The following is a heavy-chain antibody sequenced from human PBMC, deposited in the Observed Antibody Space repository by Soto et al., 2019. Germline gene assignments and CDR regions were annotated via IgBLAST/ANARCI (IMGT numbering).Heavy chain of an antibody. CDR2: ISPYNDYT. D-gene: IGHD3-16*01. V-gene: IGHV1-18*01. CDR1: GYTFIRYG. CDR3: ARGGYGDNTWGKLSHYRLDV. Sequence: QVQLVQSAAEVKKPGASVRVSCKASGYTFIRYGIAWVRQAPGQGLEWMGWISPYNDYTIYAQKLQGRVTMTADTSTXTXYGXLRRLNCDETAVYSWARGGYGDNTWGKLSHYRLDVWGQGTSVTVPS. J-gene: IGHJ6*02.